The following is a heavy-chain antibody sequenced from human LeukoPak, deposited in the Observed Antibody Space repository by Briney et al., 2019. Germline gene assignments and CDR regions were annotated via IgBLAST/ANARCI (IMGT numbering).Heavy chain of an antibody. CDR2: VNPNSGGT. CDR3: ARNVGPSGGRYYFDD. V-gene: IGHV1-2*02. Sequence: ASVNVSCKASGYTYTDYYIHSLQQATGQGLEWMGWVNPNSGGTNYAQKFQGRVTMTRDTTIGTDYKELSRLTSDDTALYYCARNVGPSGGRYYFDDLGQGGLVTVSS. CDR1: GYTYTDYY. D-gene: IGHD1-26*01. J-gene: IGHJ4*02.